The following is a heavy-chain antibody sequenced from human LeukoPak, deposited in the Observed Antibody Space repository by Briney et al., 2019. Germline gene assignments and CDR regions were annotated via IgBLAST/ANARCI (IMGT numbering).Heavy chain of an antibody. Sequence: SVKVSCKASGYTFTSYDISWVRQAPGQGLEWMGGIIPIFGTANYAQKFQGRVTITTDESTSTAYMELSSLRSEDTAVYYCARGLYRSSIVGATNYFDYWGQGTLVTVSS. CDR1: GYTFTSYD. J-gene: IGHJ4*02. D-gene: IGHD1-26*01. CDR2: IIPIFGTA. V-gene: IGHV1-69*05. CDR3: ARGLYRSSIVGATNYFDY.